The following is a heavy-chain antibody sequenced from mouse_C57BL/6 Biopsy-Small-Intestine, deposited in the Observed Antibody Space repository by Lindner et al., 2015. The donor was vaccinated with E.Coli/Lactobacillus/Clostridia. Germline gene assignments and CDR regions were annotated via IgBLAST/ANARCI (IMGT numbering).Heavy chain of an antibody. D-gene: IGHD2-1*01. J-gene: IGHJ3*01. V-gene: IGHV1-15*01. Sequence: ESGAELVRPGRSVTLSCKASGYTFTDYEMHWVKQTPVHGLEWIGAIDPETGGAAYTQKFKDKAILTADKSSSTAYMELRSLTSEDSAVYYCTSYGNYRAWFAFWGQGTLVTVSA. CDR3: TSYGNYRAWFAF. CDR1: GYTFTDYE. CDR2: IDPETGGA.